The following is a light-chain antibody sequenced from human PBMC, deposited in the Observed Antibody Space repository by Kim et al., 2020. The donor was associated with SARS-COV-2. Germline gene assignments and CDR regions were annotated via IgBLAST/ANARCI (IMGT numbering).Light chain of an antibody. J-gene: IGKJ4*01. V-gene: IGKV1-17*03. CDR2: AAS. CDR3: LQHNRYPLT. CDR1: QGISTY. Sequence: DIQMTKSPSAMSASVGDRVTISCRASQGISTYLTWFQEKPGKAPKRLIHAASNLQSGVPSRFSGSGSGTEFTLTISSLEPEDFATYYCLQHNRYPLTFGGGTKVDIK.